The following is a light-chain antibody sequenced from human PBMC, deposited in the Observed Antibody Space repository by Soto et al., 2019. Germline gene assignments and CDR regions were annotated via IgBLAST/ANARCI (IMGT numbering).Light chain of an antibody. CDR2: SAN. Sequence: DLQMTQSRSDMSESVGDRFTITCLASQDIRNFLVWFQQRAGKVPKRLMYSANRLESGVPSRFRGSGSGTEVTLTISSLQPEDVETYYCLQHNSYPWTCGQGTKGDNK. CDR1: QDIRNF. J-gene: IGKJ1*01. CDR3: LQHNSYPWT. V-gene: IGKV1-17*03.